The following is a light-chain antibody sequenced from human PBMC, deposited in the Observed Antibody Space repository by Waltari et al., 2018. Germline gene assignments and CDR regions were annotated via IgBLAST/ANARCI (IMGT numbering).Light chain of an antibody. CDR2: LGS. CDR1: QSLLHSNGYNY. Sequence: DIVMTQSPLSLPVTPGEPASISCLSSQSLLHSNGYNYLDWYLQKPGQSPQLLIYLGSNRASGVPDRFSGSGSGTDFTLKISRVEAEDVGVYYCMQALQTPWAFGPGTKVDIK. J-gene: IGKJ3*01. CDR3: MQALQTPWA. V-gene: IGKV2-28*01.